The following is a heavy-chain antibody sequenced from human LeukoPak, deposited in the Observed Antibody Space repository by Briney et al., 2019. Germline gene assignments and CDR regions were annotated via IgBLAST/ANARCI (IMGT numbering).Heavy chain of an antibody. CDR1: GGSISTYY. J-gene: IGHJ4*02. CDR3: TRDHGTHFDY. Sequence: PSETLSLTCTVSGGSISTYYWSWIRQPAGKGLEWIGRIYITGNTNHNPSLKSRVTMSVDTSKNQFSLKLSSVTAADTAVYYCTRDHGTHFDYWGQGTLVTISS. V-gene: IGHV4-4*07. D-gene: IGHD1-1*01. CDR2: IYITGNT.